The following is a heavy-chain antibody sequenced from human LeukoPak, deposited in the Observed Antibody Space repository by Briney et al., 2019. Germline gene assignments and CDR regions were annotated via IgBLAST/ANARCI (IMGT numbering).Heavy chain of an antibody. CDR3: ARPNYYDSSGYYSGAFDI. D-gene: IGHD3-22*01. CDR1: GYSFTSYW. Sequence: GESLKISCKGSGYSFTSYWIGWVRQMPGKGLEWVGIIYPGDSDTRYSPSFQGQVTISADKSISTAYLQWSSLKASDTAMYYCARPNYYDSSGYYSGAFDIWGQGTMVTVSS. J-gene: IGHJ3*02. V-gene: IGHV5-51*01. CDR2: IYPGDSDT.